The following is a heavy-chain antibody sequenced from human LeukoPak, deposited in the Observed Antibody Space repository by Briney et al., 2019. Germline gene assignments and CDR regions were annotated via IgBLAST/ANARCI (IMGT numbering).Heavy chain of an antibody. CDR1: GGSISSSSYY. D-gene: IGHD3-10*01. CDR2: IYYSGST. J-gene: IGHJ6*03. Sequence: SETLSLTCTVSGGSISSSSYYWGWIRQPPGKGLEWIGSIYYSGSTYYNPSLKSRVTISVDTYKNQFSLKLSSVTAADTAVYYCARSLVDGSATYYMDVWGKGTTVTVS. CDR3: ARSLVDGSATYYMDV. V-gene: IGHV4-39*01.